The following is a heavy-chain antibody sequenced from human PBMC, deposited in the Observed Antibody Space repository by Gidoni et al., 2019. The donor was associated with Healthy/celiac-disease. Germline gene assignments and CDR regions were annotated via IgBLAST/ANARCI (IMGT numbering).Heavy chain of an antibody. CDR3: AKAPRYSGSHGWFDP. J-gene: IGHJ5*02. CDR2: ISGSGGST. Sequence: EVQLLESGGGLVQPGGSLRPSCAASGFPFRSYAMSWVRQAPGQGLEWVSAISGSGGSTYYAGSVKGRFTISRDNSKNTLYLQMNSLRAEDTAVYYCAKAPRYSGSHGWFDPWGQGTLVTVSS. V-gene: IGHV3-23*01. CDR1: GFPFRSYA. D-gene: IGHD1-26*01.